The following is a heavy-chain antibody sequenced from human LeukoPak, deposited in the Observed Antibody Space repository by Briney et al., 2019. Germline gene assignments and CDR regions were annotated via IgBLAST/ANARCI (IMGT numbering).Heavy chain of an antibody. CDR3: ARACESTSCYYEEFDY. J-gene: IGHJ4*02. D-gene: IGHD2-2*01. CDR1: GGSISSYY. CDR2: IYYSGST. Sequence: SETLSLTCTVSGGSISSYYWSWIRQPPGKGLEWIGYIYYSGSTNYNPSLKSRVTISVDTSKNQFSLKLSSVTAADTAVYYCARACESTSCYYEEFDYWGQGTLVTVSS. V-gene: IGHV4-59*01.